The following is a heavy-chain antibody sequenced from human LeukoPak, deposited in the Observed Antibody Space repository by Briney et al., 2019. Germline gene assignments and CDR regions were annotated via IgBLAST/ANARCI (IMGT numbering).Heavy chain of an antibody. CDR3: ARRNTYYYDSSGYYYFDY. CDR1: GGIHLRYL. J-gene: IGHJ4*02. CDR2: IYYSGST. D-gene: IGHD3-22*01. Sequence: PSETLSHTRPCSGGIHLRYLWHSLGPPPGKGLEWIGYIYYSGSTNYNTSLKSRVTISLDASKNQFSLKPNSVTAADTAVYYCARRNTYYYDSSGYYYFDYWGQGTLVTVSS. V-gene: IGHV4-59*08.